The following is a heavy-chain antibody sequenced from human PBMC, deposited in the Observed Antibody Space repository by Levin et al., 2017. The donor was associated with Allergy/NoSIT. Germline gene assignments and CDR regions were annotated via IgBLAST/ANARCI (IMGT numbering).Heavy chain of an antibody. CDR2: IKQDGSEK. J-gene: IGHJ4*02. CDR3: ASTGEYCSGGSCFDY. V-gene: IGHV3-7*01. Sequence: GESLKISCAASGFTFSSYWMSWVRQAPGKGLEWVANIKQDGSEKYYVDSVKGRFTISRDNAKNSLYLQMNSLGAEDTAVYYCASTGEYCSGGSCFDYWGQGTLVTVSS. CDR1: GFTFSSYW. D-gene: IGHD2-15*01.